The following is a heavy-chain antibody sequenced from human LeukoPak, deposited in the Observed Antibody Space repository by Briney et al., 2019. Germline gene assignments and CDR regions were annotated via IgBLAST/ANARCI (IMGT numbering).Heavy chain of an antibody. V-gene: IGHV3-48*03. CDR2: ISSSGSTI. CDR1: GFTFSSYE. Sequence: QAGGSLRLSCAASGFTFSSYEMNWVRQAPGKGLEWVSYISSSGSTIYYADSVKGRFTISRDNAKNSLYLQMNSLRAEDTAVYYCARARRLWFGELLLGKYYFDYWGQGTLVTVSS. D-gene: IGHD3-10*01. J-gene: IGHJ4*02. CDR3: ARARRLWFGELLLGKYYFDY.